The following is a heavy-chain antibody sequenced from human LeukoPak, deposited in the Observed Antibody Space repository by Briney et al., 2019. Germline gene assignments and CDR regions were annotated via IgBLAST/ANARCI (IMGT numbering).Heavy chain of an antibody. V-gene: IGHV3-7*01. Sequence: GGSLRLSCAASGFTFSSYWMSWVRQAPGKGLEWVANIKQDGSEKYYVDSVKGRFTISRDNAKNSLYLQMNSLRAEDTAVYYCARVGDSLLWFGEETDAFDIWGQGTMVTVSS. D-gene: IGHD3-10*01. CDR2: IKQDGSEK. CDR1: GFTFSSYW. J-gene: IGHJ3*02. CDR3: ARVGDSLLWFGEETDAFDI.